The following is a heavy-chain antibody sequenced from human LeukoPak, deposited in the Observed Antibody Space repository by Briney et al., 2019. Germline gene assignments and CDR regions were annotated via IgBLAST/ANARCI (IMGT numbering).Heavy chain of an antibody. CDR3: AKVGGDYVVEYYFDY. D-gene: IGHD4-17*01. V-gene: IGHV3-23*01. CDR2: ISGSGGST. J-gene: IGHJ4*02. CDR1: GFTFSSYA. Sequence: GGSLRLSCAASGFTFSSYAMSWVRQAPGKGLEWVSAISGSGGSTYYADSVKGRFTISRDNSKNTLYLQMNSLRAEDTAVYHCAKVGGDYVVEYYFDYWGQGTLVTVSS.